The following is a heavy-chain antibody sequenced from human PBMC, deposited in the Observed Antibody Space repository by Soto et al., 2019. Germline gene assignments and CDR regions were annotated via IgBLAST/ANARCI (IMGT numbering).Heavy chain of an antibody. J-gene: IGHJ4*02. V-gene: IGHV4-4*02. CDR3: SRAAMGGSSWPFDY. Sequence: QVQLQESGPGLVKPSGTLSLTCAVSGGSISSRNWWGWVRQPPGKGLEWIGEIYHSGSTNYNPSLTSRVTISVDKSKNQFSLKLSSVTAADTAVYYCSRAAMGGSSWPFDYWGQGTLVPVSS. CDR1: GGSISSRNW. CDR2: IYHSGST. D-gene: IGHD6-13*01.